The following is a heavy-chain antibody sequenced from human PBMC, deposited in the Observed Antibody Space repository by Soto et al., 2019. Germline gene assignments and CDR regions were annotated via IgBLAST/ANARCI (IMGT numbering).Heavy chain of an antibody. CDR2: IYWDDDK. Sequence: QITLKESGPTLVKPTQTLTLTCTFSGFSLSSTRVAVGWIHQPPGKALEGLALIYWDDDKRYSPFLKSTPTITKDTSKNQVVLTTTNMDPVDTATYYCAHSVVAGLGYYFDYWGQGTLGTASS. D-gene: IGHD6-19*01. J-gene: IGHJ4*02. CDR3: AHSVVAGLGYYFDY. V-gene: IGHV2-5*02. CDR1: GFSLSSTRVA.